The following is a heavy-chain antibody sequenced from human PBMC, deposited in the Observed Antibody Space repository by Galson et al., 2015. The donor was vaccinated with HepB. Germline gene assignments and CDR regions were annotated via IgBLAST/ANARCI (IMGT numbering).Heavy chain of an antibody. D-gene: IGHD4/OR15-4a*01. CDR3: ARDQDPGARPLWYFDL. Sequence: SLRLSCAASGFTFNSYWMTWVRQAPGKGLEWVANIKQDGTEKYYGGSVKGRFTISRDNAKNSLSLQMNSLRAEDTAVYYCARDQDPGARPLWYFDLWGRGTLVTVSS. CDR1: GFTFNSYW. V-gene: IGHV3-7*01. J-gene: IGHJ2*01. CDR2: IKQDGTEK.